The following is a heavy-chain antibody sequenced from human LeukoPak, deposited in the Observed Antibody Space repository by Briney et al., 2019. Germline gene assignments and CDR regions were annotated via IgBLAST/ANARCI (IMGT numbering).Heavy chain of an antibody. Sequence: GGSLRLSCAASGFTFSSYGMHWVRQAPGKGLEWVANIKQDGSEKYYVDSVKGRFTISRDNAKNSLYLQMNSLRAEDTAVYYCARETPPYCSSTSCYFNWFDPWGQGTLVTVSS. CDR3: ARETPPYCSSTSCYFNWFDP. D-gene: IGHD2-2*01. CDR2: IKQDGSEK. V-gene: IGHV3-7*01. J-gene: IGHJ5*02. CDR1: GFTFSSYG.